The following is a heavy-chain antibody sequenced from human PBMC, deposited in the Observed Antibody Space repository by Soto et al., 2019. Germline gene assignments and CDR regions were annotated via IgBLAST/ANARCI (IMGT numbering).Heavy chain of an antibody. Sequence: SVKVSCKASGGTFSGYAISWVRQAPGQGLEWMGGIIPIFGTANYAQKFQGRVTITADESTSTAYMELSSLRSEDTAVYYCARVGYYDSRQSNWFDPWGQGTLVTVSS. J-gene: IGHJ5*02. CDR2: IIPIFGTA. CDR1: GGTFSGYA. V-gene: IGHV1-69*13. CDR3: ARVGYYDSRQSNWFDP. D-gene: IGHD3-22*01.